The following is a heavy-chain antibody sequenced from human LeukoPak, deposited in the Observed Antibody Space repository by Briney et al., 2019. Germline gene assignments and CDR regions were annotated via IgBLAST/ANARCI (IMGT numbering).Heavy chain of an antibody. D-gene: IGHD4-17*01. CDR2: IIPIFGTA. CDR1: GYTFTSYA. Sequence: GASVKVSCKASGYTFTSYAISWVRQAPGQGLEWMGGIIPIFGTANYAQKFQGRVTITADESTSTAYMELSSLRSEDTAVYYCAAADYGDYEFDYWGQGTLVTVSS. CDR3: AAADYGDYEFDY. V-gene: IGHV1-69*13. J-gene: IGHJ4*02.